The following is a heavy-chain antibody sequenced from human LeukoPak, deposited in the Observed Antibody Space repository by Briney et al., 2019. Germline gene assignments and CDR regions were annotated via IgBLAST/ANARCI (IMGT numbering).Heavy chain of an antibody. Sequence: GGSLRLSCAASGFTFSSYAMSWVRQAPGKGLEGVSAISGSGGSTYYADSVKGRFTTSRDNSKNTLYLQMNSLRAEDTAVYYCARRAGAYSHPYDYWGQGTLVTVSS. J-gene: IGHJ4*02. CDR2: ISGSGGST. D-gene: IGHD4/OR15-4a*01. CDR3: ARRAGAYSHPYDY. CDR1: GFTFSSYA. V-gene: IGHV3-23*01.